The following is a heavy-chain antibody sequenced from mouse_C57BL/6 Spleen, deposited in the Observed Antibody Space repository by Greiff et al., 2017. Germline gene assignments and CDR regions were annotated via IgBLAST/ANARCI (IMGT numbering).Heavy chain of an antibody. V-gene: IGHV1-7*01. CDR3: ATGSLEGYRSYDGYPFAY. Sequence: QVQLKESGAELAKPGASVKLSCKASGYTFTSYWMHWVKQRPGQGLEWIGYINPSSGYTKYNQKFKDKATLTADKSSSTAYMQLSSLTYEDSAVYYCATGSLEGYRSYDGYPFAYWGQGTLVTVSA. CDR2: INPSSGYT. J-gene: IGHJ3*01. D-gene: IGHD2-3*01. CDR1: GYTFTSYW.